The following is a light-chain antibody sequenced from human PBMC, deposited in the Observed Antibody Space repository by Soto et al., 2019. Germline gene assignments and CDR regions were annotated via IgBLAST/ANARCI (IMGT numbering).Light chain of an antibody. CDR3: QQYGNSPPLT. Sequence: EVVLTQSPGTLSLSPGERAALSCRASQSVNNNYLAWYQQKPGQAPRLLIYDESSRATGIPDGFSGRGSGRSFTLVVSDREPEDSAVYYCQQYGNSPPLTFGGGTKVEIK. V-gene: IGKV3-20*01. CDR2: DES. J-gene: IGKJ4*01. CDR1: QSVNNNY.